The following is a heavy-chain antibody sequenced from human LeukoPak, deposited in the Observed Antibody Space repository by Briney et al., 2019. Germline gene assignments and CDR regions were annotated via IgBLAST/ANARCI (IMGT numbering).Heavy chain of an antibody. CDR3: GRGHWGLDS. J-gene: IGHJ4*02. Sequence: PGGSLRLSCGASGFTFDDYWMSWVRQAPGQGLEWVANINQDGSEKYYLDSAKGRFTISRDNARNSLYLQMNSLRAEDTAVYYCGRGHWGLDSWGQGTLVSVSS. V-gene: IGHV3-7*01. CDR2: INQDGSEK. D-gene: IGHD7-27*01. CDR1: GFTFDDYW.